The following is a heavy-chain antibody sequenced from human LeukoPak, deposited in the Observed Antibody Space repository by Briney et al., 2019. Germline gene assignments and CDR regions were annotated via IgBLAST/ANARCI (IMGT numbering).Heavy chain of an antibody. CDR1: GFTFSSYS. CDR3: ARAVDRQWPHYFDY. J-gene: IGHJ4*02. CDR2: ISSSSSYI. D-gene: IGHD6-19*01. Sequence: GGSLRLSCAASGFTFSSYSMNWVRQAPGKGLEWVSFISSSSSYIYYVDSVKGRFTISRDNAKNSLYLQMNSLRAEDTAVYYCARAVDRQWPHYFDYWGQGTLVTVSS. V-gene: IGHV3-21*01.